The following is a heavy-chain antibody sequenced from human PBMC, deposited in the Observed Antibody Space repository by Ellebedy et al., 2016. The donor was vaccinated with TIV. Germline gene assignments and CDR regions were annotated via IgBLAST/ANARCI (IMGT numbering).Heavy chain of an antibody. D-gene: IGHD4-17*01. CDR1: GGTFSSYA. Sequence: ASVKVSCKASGGTFSSYAISWVRQAPGQGLEWMGGIIPIFGTANYAQKFQGRVTMTRDTSTSTVYMELSSLRSEDTAVYYCARVPADRRREMTTVTPHFDYWGQGTLVTVSS. V-gene: IGHV1-69*05. J-gene: IGHJ4*02. CDR2: IIPIFGTA. CDR3: ARVPADRRREMTTVTPHFDY.